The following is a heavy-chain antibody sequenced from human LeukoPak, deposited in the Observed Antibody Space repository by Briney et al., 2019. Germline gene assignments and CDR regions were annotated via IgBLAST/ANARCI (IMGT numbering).Heavy chain of an antibody. Sequence: SETLSLTCAVYGGSFSGYYWSWIRQPPGKGLEWIGEINHSGSTNYNPSLKSRVTISVDTSKNQFSLKLSSVTAADTAVYYCAREVVAIDYWGQGTLVTVSS. V-gene: IGHV4-34*01. CDR3: AREVVAIDY. D-gene: IGHD2-15*01. CDR1: GGSFSGYY. CDR2: INHSGST. J-gene: IGHJ4*02.